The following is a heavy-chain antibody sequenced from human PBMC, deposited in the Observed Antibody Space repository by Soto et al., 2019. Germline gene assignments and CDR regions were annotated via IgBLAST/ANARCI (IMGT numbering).Heavy chain of an antibody. Sequence: QVQLVESGGGVVQPGRSLRLSCAASGFTFSSYGMHWVRQAPGKGLEWVALIWYDGSNRYYADSVKGRFTISRDNSKDTLYLPMNSLRAEDTAEYYCARDPGYYDILTGYPPAFENWGQGILVTVSS. D-gene: IGHD3-9*01. CDR1: GFTFSSYG. V-gene: IGHV3-33*01. CDR2: IWYDGSNR. CDR3: ARDPGYYDILTGYPPAFEN. J-gene: IGHJ4*02.